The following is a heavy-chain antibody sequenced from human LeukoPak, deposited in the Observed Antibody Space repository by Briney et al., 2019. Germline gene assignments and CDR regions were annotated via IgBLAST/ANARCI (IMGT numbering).Heavy chain of an antibody. CDR2: ISHIFGSA. V-gene: IGHV1-69*05. CDR3: ARGVATDY. Sequence: ASVKVSCKASGGTFSTYAISWVRHAPGQALEWMGGISHIFGSANYAQKFHGRVTITRNTSISTAYMELNSLRSDDTAVYYCARGVATDYWGQGTLVTVSS. CDR1: GGTFSTYA. J-gene: IGHJ4*02.